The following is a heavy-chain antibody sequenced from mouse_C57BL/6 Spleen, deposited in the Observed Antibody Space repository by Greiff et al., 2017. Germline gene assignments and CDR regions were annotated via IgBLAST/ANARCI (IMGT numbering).Heavy chain of an antibody. CDR2: ISSGSSTI. CDR3: ARDYYGSSYYAMDY. CDR1: GFTFSDYG. Sequence: EVQRVESGGGLVKPGGSLKLSCAASGFTFSDYGMHWVRQAPEKGLEWVAYISSGSSTIYYADTVKGRFTISRDNAKNTLFLQMTSLRSEDTAMYYCARDYYGSSYYAMDYWGQGTSGTVSS. J-gene: IGHJ4*01. D-gene: IGHD1-1*01. V-gene: IGHV5-17*01.